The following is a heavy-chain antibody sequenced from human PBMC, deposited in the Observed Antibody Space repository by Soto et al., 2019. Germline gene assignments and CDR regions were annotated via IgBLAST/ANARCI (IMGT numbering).Heavy chain of an antibody. CDR1: GYSFTTYR. CDR3: ARHRGSGLAFDI. V-gene: IGHV5-51*01. CDR2: IYPGDSET. J-gene: IGHJ3*02. Sequence: GASLKISCKGSGYSFTTYRIGWVRQMPGKGLEWMGIIYPGDSETNYSPSFQGHVTISADKSISTAYLQWSSLKASDTAMYYCARHRGSGLAFDIWGQGTMVTVSS. D-gene: IGHD3-10*01.